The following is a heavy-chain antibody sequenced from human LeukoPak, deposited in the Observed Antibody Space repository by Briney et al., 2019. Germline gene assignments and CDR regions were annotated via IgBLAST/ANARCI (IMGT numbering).Heavy chain of an antibody. D-gene: IGHD6-19*01. J-gene: IGHJ4*02. V-gene: IGHV4-39*01. Sequence: PSEPLSLTCTVSGGSISSYYWGWIRQPPGKGLEWIGSIYYSGSTYYNPSLKSRVTISVDTSKNQFSLKLSSVTAADTAVYYCAGGIAVAGNFDYWGQGTLVTVSS. CDR3: AGGIAVAGNFDY. CDR1: GGSISSYY. CDR2: IYYSGST.